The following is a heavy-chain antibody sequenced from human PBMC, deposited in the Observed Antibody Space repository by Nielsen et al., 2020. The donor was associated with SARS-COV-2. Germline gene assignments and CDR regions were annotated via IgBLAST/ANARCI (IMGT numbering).Heavy chain of an antibody. D-gene: IGHD2-15*01. V-gene: IGHV4-34*01. Sequence: WIRQPPGKGLEWIGEIYHSGSTNYNPSLKSRVTISVDTSKNQFSLKLSSVTAADTAVYYCAREGSPRPYIVGVVAARGWFDPWGQGTLVTVSS. J-gene: IGHJ5*02. CDR3: AREGSPRPYIVGVVAARGWFDP. CDR2: IYHSGST.